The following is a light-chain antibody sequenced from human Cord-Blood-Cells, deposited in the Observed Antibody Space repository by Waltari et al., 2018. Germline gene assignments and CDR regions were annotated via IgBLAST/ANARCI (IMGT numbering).Light chain of an antibody. CDR3: SSYAGSNNLV. V-gene: IGLV2-8*01. CDR1: SSSVGVYHY. J-gene: IGLJ1*01. CDR2: EVS. Sequence: QSALTQPPSASGSPGQSVTISCTGTSSSVGVYHYVSWYQQHPGKVPKLMIYEVSKRPSGVPDRFSGSKSGNTASLTVSGLQAEDEADYYCSSYAGSNNLVFGTGTKVTVL.